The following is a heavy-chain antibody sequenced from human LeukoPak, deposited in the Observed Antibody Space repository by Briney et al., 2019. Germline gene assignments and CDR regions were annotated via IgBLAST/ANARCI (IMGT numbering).Heavy chain of an antibody. CDR1: GFTFSSYW. CDR2: INSDGSST. Sequence: GGSLRLSCAASGFTFSSYWMHWVRQAPGKGLVWVSRINSDGSSTSYADSVKGRFTISRDNSKNTLYLQMNSLRAEDTAVYYCAKKPYSSSWSFDPWGQGTLVTVSS. CDR3: AKKPYSSSWSFDP. D-gene: IGHD6-13*01. J-gene: IGHJ5*02. V-gene: IGHV3-74*01.